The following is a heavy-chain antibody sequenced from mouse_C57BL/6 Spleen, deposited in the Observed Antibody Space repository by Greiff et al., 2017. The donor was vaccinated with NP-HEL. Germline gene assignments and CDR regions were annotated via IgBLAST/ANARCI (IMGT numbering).Heavy chain of an antibody. Sequence: EVNLVESGEGLVKPGGSLKLSCAASGFTFSSYAMSWVRQTPEKRLEWVAYISSGGDYIYYADTVKGRFTISRDNARNTLYLQMSSLKSEDTAMYYCTRDGHYYGNYYAMDYWGQGTSVTVSS. V-gene: IGHV5-9-1*02. CDR1: GFTFSSYA. D-gene: IGHD1-1*01. CDR2: ISSGGDYI. J-gene: IGHJ4*01. CDR3: TRDGHYYGNYYAMDY.